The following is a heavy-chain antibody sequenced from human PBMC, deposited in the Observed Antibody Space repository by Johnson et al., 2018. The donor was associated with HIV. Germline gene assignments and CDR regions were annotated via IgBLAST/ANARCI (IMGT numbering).Heavy chain of an antibody. V-gene: IGHV3-30*02. Sequence: QVQLVESGGGVVQPGGPLRLSCAASGFIFRTNGMHWVRQAPGKGLEWVSFIQYDGSDKSYADSVEGRFTISRDNSKNTQYLQMNSLRPEDTAWYYCAKETRDSRRACDIWGQGTMVTVSS. CDR1: GFIFRTNG. CDR2: IQYDGSDK. D-gene: IGHD3-22*01. J-gene: IGHJ3*02. CDR3: AKETRDSRRACDI.